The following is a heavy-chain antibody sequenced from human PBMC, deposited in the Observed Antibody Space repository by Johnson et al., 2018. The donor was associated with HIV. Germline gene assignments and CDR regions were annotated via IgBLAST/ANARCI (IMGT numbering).Heavy chain of an antibody. J-gene: IGHJ3*02. CDR3: AKDRTIHDAFDI. V-gene: IGHV3-33*06. CDR2: IWNDGSDK. D-gene: IGHD5-18*01. CDR1: GFTFSSYA. Sequence: QVQLVESGGGVVQPGRSLRLSCAASGFTFSSYAMHWVRQAPGKGLAWVALIWNDGSDKYYADSVKGRFTISRDNSRNTLYLQMNSLRAEDTAVYYCAKDRTIHDAFDIWGQGTMVTVSS.